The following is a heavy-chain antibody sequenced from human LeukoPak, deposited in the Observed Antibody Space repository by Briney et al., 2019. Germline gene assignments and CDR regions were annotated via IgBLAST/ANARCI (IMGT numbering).Heavy chain of an antibody. CDR2: ISGSGGST. CDR1: GFTFSDYY. D-gene: IGHD2-21*02. V-gene: IGHV3-23*01. CDR3: AKDFGLVTRPWYYFDY. Sequence: PGGSLRLSCAASGFTFSDYYMSWIRQAPGKGLEWVSAISGSGGSTYYADSVKGRFTISRDNSKNTLYLQMNSLRAEDTAVYYCAKDFGLVTRPWYYFDYWGQGTLVTVSS. J-gene: IGHJ4*02.